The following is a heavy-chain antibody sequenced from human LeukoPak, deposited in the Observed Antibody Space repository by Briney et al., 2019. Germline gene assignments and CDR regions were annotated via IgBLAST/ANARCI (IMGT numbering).Heavy chain of an antibody. Sequence: PSETLSLTCTVSGGSISSYYWSWIRQPAGKGLEWIGRIYTSGSTNYNPSLKSRVTMSVDTSKNQFPLKLSSVTAADTAVYYCARGKVYGSGSYLFDPWGQGTLVTVSS. V-gene: IGHV4-4*07. CDR3: ARGKVYGSGSYLFDP. CDR1: GGSISSYY. J-gene: IGHJ5*02. CDR2: IYTSGST. D-gene: IGHD3-10*01.